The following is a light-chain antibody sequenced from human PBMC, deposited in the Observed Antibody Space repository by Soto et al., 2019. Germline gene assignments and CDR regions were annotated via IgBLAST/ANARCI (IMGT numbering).Light chain of an antibody. V-gene: IGLV2-18*02. CDR2: EVR. CDR3: SSYTSSSTLV. J-gene: IGLJ2*01. CDR1: SSDVGSNNR. Sequence: QSALTQPPSVSGSPGQSVTISCTGTSSDVGSNNRVSWYQQPPGTAPKLMIYEVRNRPSGVPDRFSGSKSGNTASLTISGLQAKDEADYYCSSYTSSSTLVFGGGTKVTVL.